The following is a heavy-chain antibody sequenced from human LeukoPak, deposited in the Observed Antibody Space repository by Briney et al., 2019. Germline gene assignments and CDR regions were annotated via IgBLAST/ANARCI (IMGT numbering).Heavy chain of an antibody. V-gene: IGHV3-33*01. CDR1: GFTFSSYD. D-gene: IGHD3-22*01. CDR3: ARGFYYDSSGADY. J-gene: IGHJ4*02. Sequence: PGRSLRLSCAASGFTFSSYDMHWVRQAPGKGLEWVALIWYDGSNKNYADSVKGRFTISRDNSKNTLYLQMNSLRAEDTAVYYCARGFYYDSSGADYWGQGTLVTVSS. CDR2: IWYDGSNK.